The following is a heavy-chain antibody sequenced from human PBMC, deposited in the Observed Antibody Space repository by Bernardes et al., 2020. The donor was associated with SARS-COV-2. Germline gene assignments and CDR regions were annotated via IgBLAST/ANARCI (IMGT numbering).Heavy chain of an antibody. Sequence: SETLSLTCTVSGGSISGSNYYWGWIRQAPGKGLEWIGSRYSSGSAYYNPSPQSPVTESVDTSKNQFSLRLSFATVADTAVYYCAGSSCGIDCYIGGLRSWDYGMDVWGQGTTVIVSS. CDR3: AGSSCGIDCYIGGLRSWDYGMDV. CDR1: GGSISGSNYY. J-gene: IGHJ6*02. D-gene: IGHD2-21*01. CDR2: RYSSGSA. V-gene: IGHV4-39*01.